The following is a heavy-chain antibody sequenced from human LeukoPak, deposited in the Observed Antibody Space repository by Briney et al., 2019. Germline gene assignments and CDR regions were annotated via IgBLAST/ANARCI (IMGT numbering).Heavy chain of an antibody. V-gene: IGHV3-23*01. D-gene: IGHD3-16*02. CDR3: AKTELSGRGLY. Sequence: GGSLRLSCAASGFTFSSYAMSWVRQPPGKGLEWVSAISGSGGSTYYADSVKGRFTTSRDNSKNTLYLQMNSLRAEDTAVYYCAKTELSGRGLYWGQGTLVTVSS. J-gene: IGHJ4*02. CDR2: ISGSGGST. CDR1: GFTFSSYA.